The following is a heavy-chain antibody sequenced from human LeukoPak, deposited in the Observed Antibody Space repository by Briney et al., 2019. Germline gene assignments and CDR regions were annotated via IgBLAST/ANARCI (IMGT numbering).Heavy chain of an antibody. CDR2: ISGSGGST. CDR3: AKDVRASGSPYFDY. Sequence: GGSLRLSCAASGFTFSSYAMSSVRQAPGKGLEWVSAISGSGGSTYYADSVKGRFTISRDNSKNTLYLQMNSLRAEDTAVYYCAKDVRASGSPYFDYWGQGTLVTVSS. J-gene: IGHJ4*02. V-gene: IGHV3-23*01. D-gene: IGHD3-22*01. CDR1: GFTFSSYA.